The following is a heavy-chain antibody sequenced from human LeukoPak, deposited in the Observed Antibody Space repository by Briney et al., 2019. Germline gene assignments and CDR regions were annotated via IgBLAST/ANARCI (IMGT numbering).Heavy chain of an antibody. Sequence: ASVKVSCKASGYTFTSYGISWVRQAPGQGLEWMGWISAYNGNTNYAQKLQGRVTMTTDTSTSTAYMELRSLRSDDTAVYYCAREMRETYYDILTGYSIDYWGQGTLVTVSS. J-gene: IGHJ4*02. V-gene: IGHV1-18*01. D-gene: IGHD3-9*01. CDR2: ISAYNGNT. CDR3: AREMRETYYDILTGYSIDY. CDR1: GYTFTSYG.